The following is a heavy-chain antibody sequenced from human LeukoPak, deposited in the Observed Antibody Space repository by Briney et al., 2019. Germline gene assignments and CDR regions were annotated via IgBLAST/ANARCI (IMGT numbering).Heavy chain of an antibody. CDR2: IKGDGSHT. CDR1: GFTFSSYS. V-gene: IGHV3-74*01. J-gene: IGHJ5*01. CDR3: VRDWDHFDFDS. Sequence: PGGSLRLSCAASGFTFSSYSMNWVRQAPGKGLVWVSRIKGDGSHTIYADSVKGRFTISRDNANNTLYLQMKSLRAEDTAVYYCVRDWDHFDFDSWGLGTLVTVSS. D-gene: IGHD3-9*01.